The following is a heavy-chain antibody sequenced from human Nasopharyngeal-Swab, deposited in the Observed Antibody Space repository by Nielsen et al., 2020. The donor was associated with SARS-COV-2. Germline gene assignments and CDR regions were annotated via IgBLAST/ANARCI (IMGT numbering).Heavy chain of an antibody. J-gene: IGHJ4*02. V-gene: IGHV3-49*04. D-gene: IGHD1-1*01. CDR1: GFTFGDYA. CDR2: IRSKAYGGTT. Sequence: GESLKISCTASGFTFGDYAMSWVRQAPGKGLEWVGFIRSKAYGGTTEYAASVKGSFTISRDDSKSIAYLQMNSLKTEDTAVYYCTRSELEAFDYWGQGTLVTVSS. CDR3: TRSELEAFDY.